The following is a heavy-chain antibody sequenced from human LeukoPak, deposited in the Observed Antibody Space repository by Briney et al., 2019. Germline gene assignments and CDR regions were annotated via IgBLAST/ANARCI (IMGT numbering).Heavy chain of an antibody. J-gene: IGHJ4*02. CDR3: ARDTSSFNHYGSGSYYNGDY. V-gene: IGHV1-18*01. Sequence: GASVKVSCKASGYTFTSYGISWVRQAPGQGLEWMGWISAYNGNTNYAQKLQGRVTMTTDTSTSTAYMELRSLRSDDTAVYYCARDTSSFNHYGSGSYYNGDYWGQGTLVTVSS. CDR2: ISAYNGNT. D-gene: IGHD3-10*01. CDR1: GYTFTSYG.